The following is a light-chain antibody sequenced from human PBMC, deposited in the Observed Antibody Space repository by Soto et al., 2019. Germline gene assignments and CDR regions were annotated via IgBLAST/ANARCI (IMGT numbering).Light chain of an antibody. CDR3: QQRSDWPPGAT. CDR1: QSVGSS. V-gene: IGKV3-11*01. CDR2: DAS. J-gene: IGKJ5*01. Sequence: EIVLRQSPATLSLSPGERATLSCRASQSVGSSLAWYQQKPGQAPRLLIYDASNRGTGISARFSGSGSGTDFTLTISSQEPEDFAVYYCQQRSDWPPGATFGQGTRLEIK.